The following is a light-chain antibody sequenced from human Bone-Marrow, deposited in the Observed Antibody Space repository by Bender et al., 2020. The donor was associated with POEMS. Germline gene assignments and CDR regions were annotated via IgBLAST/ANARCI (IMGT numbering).Light chain of an antibody. J-gene: IGLJ2*01. CDR2: EDS. Sequence: SYELTQPPSVSVSPGQTARITCSGDALPKKYAYWYQQKSGQAPVLVIYEDSKRPSGIPDRFSGSNSGDRATLTISRVGAGDEADYYCQVWDRTTDHVVFGGGTRLSVL. V-gene: IGLV3-10*01. CDR1: ALPKKY. CDR3: QVWDRTTDHVV.